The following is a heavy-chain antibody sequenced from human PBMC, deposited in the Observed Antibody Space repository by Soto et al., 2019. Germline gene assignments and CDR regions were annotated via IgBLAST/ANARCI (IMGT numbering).Heavy chain of an antibody. V-gene: IGHV3-30*18. Sequence: QVQLVESGGGVVQPGRSLRLSCAASGFTFTTYGMNWVRQAPGNGLEWLAVISYDGSNKLYAVSVRGPFAISRENSKNTLYLQMDILRPSDTAIYYCVKYLGDGSSPICFNIADFDYWGHGPPVTVSS. J-gene: IGHJ4*01. D-gene: IGHD2-2*03. CDR2: ISYDGSNK. CDR1: GFTFTTYG. CDR3: VKYLGDGSSPICFNIADFDY.